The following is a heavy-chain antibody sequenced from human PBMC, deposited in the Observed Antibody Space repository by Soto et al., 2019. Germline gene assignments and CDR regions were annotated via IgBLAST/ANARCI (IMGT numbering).Heavy chain of an antibody. J-gene: IGHJ4*02. D-gene: IGHD2-15*01. CDR3: VKVGGGTQEYYFDY. CDR1: GFTFSSYA. Sequence: PGGSLRLSCSASGFTFSSYAMHWVRQAPGKGLEYVSAISSNGGSTYYADSVKGRFTISRDNSKNTLYLQMSSLRAEDTAVYYCVKVGGGTQEYYFDYWGQGTLVTVSS. CDR2: ISSNGGST. V-gene: IGHV3-64D*06.